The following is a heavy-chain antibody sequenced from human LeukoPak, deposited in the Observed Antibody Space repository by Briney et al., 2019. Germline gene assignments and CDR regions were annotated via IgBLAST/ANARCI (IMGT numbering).Heavy chain of an antibody. V-gene: IGHV4-34*01. CDR1: SGCFSGYY. CDR3: ARGDPGQWLVLGQYNWFDP. D-gene: IGHD6-19*01. J-gene: IGHJ5*02. CDR2: INHSGST. Sequence: PSETLSLTCAVYSGCFSGYYWSWIRQPPGKGLEWIEEINHSGSTNYNPSLKSRVTISVDTSKNQFSLKLSSVTAADTAVYYCARGDPGQWLVLGQYNWFDPWGQGTLVTVSS.